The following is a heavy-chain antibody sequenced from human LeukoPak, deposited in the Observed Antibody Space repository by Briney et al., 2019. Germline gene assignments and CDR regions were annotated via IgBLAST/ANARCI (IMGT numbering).Heavy chain of an antibody. CDR3: ARGGGYSSSWKNWFDP. D-gene: IGHD6-13*01. J-gene: IGHJ5*02. CDR1: GGTFSSYA. Sequence: ASVKVSCKASGGTFSSYAISWVRQAPGQGLEWMGRIIPILGIANYAQKFQGRVTITADKSTSTAYMELSSLRSEDTAVYYCARGGGYSSSWKNWFDPWGQGTLVTVSS. V-gene: IGHV1-69*04. CDR2: IIPILGIA.